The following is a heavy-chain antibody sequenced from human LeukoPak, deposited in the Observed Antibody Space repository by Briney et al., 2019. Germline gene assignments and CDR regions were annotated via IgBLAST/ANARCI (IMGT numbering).Heavy chain of an antibody. Sequence: SETLSLTCTVSGGSISSYYWSWIRQPPGKGLEWIGYIYYSGSTNYNPSLKSRVTISVDTSKNQFSLKLTSVTAADTAVYYCARAPGTTFDYWGHGNMVTVSS. CDR2: IYYSGST. V-gene: IGHV4-59*08. J-gene: IGHJ4*01. CDR3: ARAPGTTFDY. CDR1: GGSISSYY. D-gene: IGHD4-17*01.